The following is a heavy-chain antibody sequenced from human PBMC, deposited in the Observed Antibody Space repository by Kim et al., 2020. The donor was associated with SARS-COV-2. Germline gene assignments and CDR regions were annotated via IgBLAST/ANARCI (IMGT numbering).Heavy chain of an antibody. Sequence: KGRFTISRDNSKNTLYLQMNSLRAEDTAVYYCAKDLSSLLWFGELFAFDIWGQGTMVTVSS. CDR3: AKDLSSLLWFGELFAFDI. V-gene: IGHV3-23*01. D-gene: IGHD3-10*01. J-gene: IGHJ3*02.